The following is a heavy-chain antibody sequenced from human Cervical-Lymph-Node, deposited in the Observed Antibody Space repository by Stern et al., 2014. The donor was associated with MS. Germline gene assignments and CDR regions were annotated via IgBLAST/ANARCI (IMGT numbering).Heavy chain of an antibody. Sequence: VQLVQSGAEVKKPGSSVKVSCKASGGTLSDYGISWVRQAPGQGLEWMGGIVVVVGTNNYAQKFQGRVTITADPATGTTYMDLSSLRSEDTAVYYCASGLIPRLHYNYYGMDVWGQGTTVIVSS. CDR2: IVVVVGTN. CDR3: ASGLIPRLHYNYYGMDV. CDR1: GGTLSDYG. J-gene: IGHJ6*02. V-gene: IGHV1-69*12. D-gene: IGHD1-14*01.